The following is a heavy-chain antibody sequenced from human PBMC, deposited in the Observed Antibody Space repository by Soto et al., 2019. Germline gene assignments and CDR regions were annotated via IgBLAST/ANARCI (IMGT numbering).Heavy chain of an antibody. CDR1: GFTFSSYS. Sequence: GGSLRLSSAASGFTFSSYSMNWVRQAPGKGLEWVSSISSSSSYIYYADSVKVRFTISRDNAKNSLYLQMNSLGAEDMAVYYCARDFTTPFDYWGQGTLVTAPQ. V-gene: IGHV3-21*01. J-gene: IGHJ4*02. CDR2: ISSSSSYI. D-gene: IGHD3-22*01. CDR3: ARDFTTPFDY.